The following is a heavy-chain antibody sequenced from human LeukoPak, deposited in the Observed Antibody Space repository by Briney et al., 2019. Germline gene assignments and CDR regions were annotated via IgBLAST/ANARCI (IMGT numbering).Heavy chain of an antibody. CDR3: ARGPTGPPAYYDILTGYYGYYYYYMDV. CDR1: GYTFTSSY. D-gene: IGHD3-9*01. CDR2: ISPSGGST. J-gene: IGHJ6*03. Sequence: ASVKVSCKAFGYTFTSSYMHWVRQAPGQGPEWMGVISPSGGSTTYAQKFQGRVTLTRDMSTSTDYLELSSLRSEDTAVYYCARGPTGPPAYYDILTGYYGYYYYYMDVWGKGTTVTISS. V-gene: IGHV1-46*01.